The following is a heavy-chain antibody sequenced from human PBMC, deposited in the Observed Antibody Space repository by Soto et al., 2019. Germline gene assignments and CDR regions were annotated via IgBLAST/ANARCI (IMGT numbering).Heavy chain of an antibody. CDR3: AKGGAPDSSAYYYAGRPYFDY. V-gene: IGHV4-59*01. CDR1: GGSISNDF. J-gene: IGHJ4*02. D-gene: IGHD3-22*01. Sequence: PSETLSLTCSVSGGSISNDFWSWIRQPPGKGLEWIGYFYNSGSTNYNPSLKSRVTISVDTSKNQFSLKLSSVTAADTAVYYCAKGGAPDSSAYYYAGRPYFDYWGQGTLVTVSS. CDR2: FYNSGST.